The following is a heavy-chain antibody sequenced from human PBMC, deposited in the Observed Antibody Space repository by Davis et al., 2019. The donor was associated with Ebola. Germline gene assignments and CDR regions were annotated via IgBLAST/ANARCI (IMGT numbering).Heavy chain of an antibody. CDR1: GFTFGDYA. Sequence: GESLKISCTASGFTFGDYAMHWVRQAPGKGLEWVAVISYDGSNKYYADSVKGRFTISRDNSKNTLYLQMNSLRAEDTAVYYCARRRWLSREDYWGQGTLVTVSS. J-gene: IGHJ4*02. CDR3: ARRRWLSREDY. V-gene: IGHV3-30-3*01. CDR2: ISYDGSNK. D-gene: IGHD5-24*01.